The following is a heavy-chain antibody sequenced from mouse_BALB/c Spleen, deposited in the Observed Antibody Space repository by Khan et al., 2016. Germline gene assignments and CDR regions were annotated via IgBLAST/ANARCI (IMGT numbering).Heavy chain of an antibody. J-gene: IGHJ2*01. CDR3: ARGGGRGFDY. V-gene: IGHV1-80*01. CDR1: GFAFSIYW. D-gene: IGHD1-1*02. Sequence: QVQLKQSGADLVRPRSSVKISCKASGFAFSIYWMNWVKQRPGQGLEWIGQIFPGDGDTDYNGKFKGKATLTADESSSTAYMQLSNLTSEDSAVYFCARGGGRGFDYWGQGTTLTVSS. CDR2: IFPGDGDT.